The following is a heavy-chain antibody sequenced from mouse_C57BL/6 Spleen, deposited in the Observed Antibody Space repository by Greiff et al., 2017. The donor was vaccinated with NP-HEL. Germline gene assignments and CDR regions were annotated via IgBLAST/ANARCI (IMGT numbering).Heavy chain of an antibody. CDR2: IDPSDSYT. CDR1: GYTFTSYW. J-gene: IGHJ2*01. V-gene: IGHV1-50*01. Sequence: QVQLQQPGAELVKPGASVKLSCKASGYTFTSYWMQWVKQRPGQGLEWIGEIDPSDSYTNYNQKFKGKATLTVDTSSSTAYMQLSSLTSEDSAVYYCARREGNYYFDYWGQGTTLTVSS. D-gene: IGHD2-1*01. CDR3: ARREGNYYFDY.